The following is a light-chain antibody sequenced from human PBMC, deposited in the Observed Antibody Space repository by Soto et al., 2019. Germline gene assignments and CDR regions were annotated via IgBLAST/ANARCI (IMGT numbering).Light chain of an antibody. J-gene: IGKJ1*01. Sequence: EVVMTQSPASLSASPGERVTLSCRASQNIRSSLAWYQQRPGQAPRLLIYDASTRATGIPPRFSGGGSGTEFTVTISSLQSEDFAVYYCQQYKNWPLFGQGTKVDI. CDR3: QQYKNWPL. CDR2: DAS. V-gene: IGKV3-15*01. CDR1: QNIRSS.